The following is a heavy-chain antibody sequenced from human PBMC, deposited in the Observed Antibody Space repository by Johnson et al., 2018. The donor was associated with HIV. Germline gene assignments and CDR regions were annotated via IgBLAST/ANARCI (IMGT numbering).Heavy chain of an antibody. J-gene: IGHJ3*02. V-gene: IGHV3-33*01. D-gene: IGHD2-21*02. CDR2: IWYDGRNK. Sequence: VQLVESGGGVVQPGGSLRLSCAASGFTFSNYGMHWVRQAPGKGLEWVAVIWYDGRNKYYADSVKGRFTISRDNAKNLLYLQMNSLRAEDTAVYYCARPGGDPLTDDAFDIWGQGTMVTVSS. CDR3: ARPGGDPLTDDAFDI. CDR1: GFTFSNYG.